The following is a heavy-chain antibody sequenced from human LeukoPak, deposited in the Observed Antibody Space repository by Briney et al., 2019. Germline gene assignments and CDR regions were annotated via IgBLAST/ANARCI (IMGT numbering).Heavy chain of an antibody. CDR3: AKSQDGGRLFHFDY. V-gene: IGHV3-23*01. Sequence: GSLRLSCAASGFTFRNYAMTWVRQAPGKGLEWVSVISGSGGSTYSADSVKGRFTISRDNSKNTLYLQMNSLRAEDTAVYFCAKSQDGGRLFHFDYWGQGTLVTVSS. CDR1: GFTFRNYA. D-gene: IGHD1-26*01. CDR2: ISGSGGST. J-gene: IGHJ4*02.